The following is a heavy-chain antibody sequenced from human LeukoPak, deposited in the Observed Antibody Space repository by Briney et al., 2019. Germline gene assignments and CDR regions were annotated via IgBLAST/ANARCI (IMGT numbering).Heavy chain of an antibody. V-gene: IGHV1-2*02. J-gene: IGHJ4*02. CDR1: GYTFTGYY. Sequence: ASVKVSCKASGYTFTGYYIHWVRQAPGQGLEWMGWIIPNSGGTHFAEKFQDRVTMARDTSISTAYMELSRLRSDDTAVYYCARQIVSGSMGRDFWGQGTLVTVSS. D-gene: IGHD2-21*01. CDR2: IIPNSGGT. CDR3: ARQIVSGSMGRDF.